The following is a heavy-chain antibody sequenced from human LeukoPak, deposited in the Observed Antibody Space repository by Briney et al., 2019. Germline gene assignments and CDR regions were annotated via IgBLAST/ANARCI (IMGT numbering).Heavy chain of an antibody. Sequence: GGSLRLSCAASGFTFSSYGMHWVRQAPGKGLEWVAVISYDGSNKYYADSVKGRFTISRDNSKNTLYLQMNSLRAEDTAVYYCAKDRAAVAPIDYWGQGTLVTVSS. CDR1: GFTFSSYG. V-gene: IGHV3-30*18. CDR3: AKDRAAVAPIDY. CDR2: ISYDGSNK. D-gene: IGHD6-19*01. J-gene: IGHJ4*02.